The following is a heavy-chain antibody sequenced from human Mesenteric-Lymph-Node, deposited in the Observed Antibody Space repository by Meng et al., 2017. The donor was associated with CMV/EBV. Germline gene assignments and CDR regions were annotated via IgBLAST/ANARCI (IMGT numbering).Heavy chain of an antibody. CDR3: ARKVVPAAPFDY. J-gene: IGHJ4*02. CDR2: IYYSGST. Sequence: SETLSLTCTVSGGSVSSGRYYWSWIRQPPGKGLEWIGYIYYSGSTNYNPSLKSRVTISVDTSKNQFSLKLSSVTAADTAIYYCARKVVPAAPFDYWGQGTLVTVSS. V-gene: IGHV4-61*01. CDR1: GGSVSSGRYY. D-gene: IGHD2-2*01.